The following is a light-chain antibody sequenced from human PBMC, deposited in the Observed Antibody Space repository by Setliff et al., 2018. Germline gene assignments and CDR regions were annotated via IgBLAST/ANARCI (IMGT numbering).Light chain of an antibody. CDR1: QSVLYSSNNNNY. Sequence: DIVMTQSPDSLAVPLGERATISCKSSQSVLYSSNNNNYLAWYQQRPGQPPKLLIYGASTREFGVPGRFSVSGSGTDFTLTISSLQAEDVAVYYCQQYYGTPTFGQGTKVDNK. CDR2: GAS. CDR3: QQYYGTPT. J-gene: IGKJ1*01. V-gene: IGKV4-1*01.